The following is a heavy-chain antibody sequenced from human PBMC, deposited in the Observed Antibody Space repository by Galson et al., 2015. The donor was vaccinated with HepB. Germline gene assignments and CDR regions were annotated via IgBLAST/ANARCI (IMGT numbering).Heavy chain of an antibody. CDR1: GFIFSSHA. Sequence: LRLSCAASGFIFSSHAMSWVRQVPGKGLEWVSVISSSGGGTYYADSVRGRFTISRDNSKNTLYLQMNSLRAEDTALYYCAKSGLSGPIPAAVDYWGQGALVTVSS. CDR2: ISSSGGGT. D-gene: IGHD2-2*01. V-gene: IGHV3-23*01. J-gene: IGHJ4*02. CDR3: AKSGLSGPIPAAVDY.